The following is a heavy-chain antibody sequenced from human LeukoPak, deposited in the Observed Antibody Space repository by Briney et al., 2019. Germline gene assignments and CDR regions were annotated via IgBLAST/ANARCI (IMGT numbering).Heavy chain of an antibody. CDR3: ATSDGDYPAGYYYYMRV. CDR2: INPNTAGT. V-gene: IGHV1-2*02. CDR1: GYTFTGYY. Sequence: ASVKVSCKASGYTFTGYYFHWVRQAPGQGLEWMAWINPNTAGTNYAQKFLGRVTLTWDTSISTAYMELTSLTSDDTAVYYCATSDGDYPAGYYYYMRVWGKGTSVTVSS. J-gene: IGHJ6*03. D-gene: IGHD4-17*01.